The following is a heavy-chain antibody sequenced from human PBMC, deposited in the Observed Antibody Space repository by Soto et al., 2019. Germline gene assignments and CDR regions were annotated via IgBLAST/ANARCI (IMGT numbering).Heavy chain of an antibody. CDR1: GGSISSYY. V-gene: IGHV4-59*01. CDR2: IYYSGST. Sequence: SETLSLTCTVSGGSISSYYWSWIRQPPGKGLEWIGYIYYSGSTNYNPSLKSRVTISVDTSKNQFSLKLSSVTAADTAVYYCAREVPVEVVITPSGYFDYWGQGTLVTVSS. CDR3: AREVPVEVVITPSGYFDY. J-gene: IGHJ4*02. D-gene: IGHD3-22*01.